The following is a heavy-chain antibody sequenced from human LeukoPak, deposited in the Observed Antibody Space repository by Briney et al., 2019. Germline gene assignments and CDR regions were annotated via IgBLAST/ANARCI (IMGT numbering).Heavy chain of an antibody. D-gene: IGHD6-13*01. CDR3: AKVAASGISPTDY. J-gene: IGHJ4*02. CDR1: GFTFDDYA. Sequence: PGGSLRLSCAASGFTFDDYAMHWVRQAPGKGLEWVANIKQDGSEKYYVDSVKGRFTVSRDNAKNSLYLQMNSLRVEDTAMYYCAKVAASGISPTDYWGQGTLVTVSS. V-gene: IGHV3-7*01. CDR2: IKQDGSEK.